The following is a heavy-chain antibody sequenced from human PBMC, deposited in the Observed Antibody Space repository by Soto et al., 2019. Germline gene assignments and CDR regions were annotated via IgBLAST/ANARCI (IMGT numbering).Heavy chain of an antibody. D-gene: IGHD2-15*01. V-gene: IGHV3-15*07. CDR1: GVSFSYVW. CDR2: IKSKTDGGTT. Sequence: EVQLVESGGGLVKPGGSLRLSCAASGVSFSYVWLNWVRQAPGKGLEWVGRIKSKTDGGTTVYAAPVKGRFTISRDDSTITLYLQMNSLKTEDTAVYYCSTGRDDLLYWGQGNLVTVSS. CDR3: STGRDDLLY. J-gene: IGHJ4*02.